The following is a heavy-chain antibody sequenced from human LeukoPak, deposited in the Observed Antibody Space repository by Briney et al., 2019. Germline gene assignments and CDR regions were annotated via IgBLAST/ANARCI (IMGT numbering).Heavy chain of an antibody. CDR1: GYTLTELS. CDR2: FDPEDGET. D-gene: IGHD4-11*01. Sequence: ASVKVSCKVSGYTLTELSMHWVRQAPGKGLEWMGGFDPEDGETIYAQKFQGRVTMTEDTSTDTAYMELSSLRSEDTAVYYCAREGTTVTTHVWDWFDPWGQGTLVTVSS. V-gene: IGHV1-24*01. CDR3: AREGTTVTTHVWDWFDP. J-gene: IGHJ5*02.